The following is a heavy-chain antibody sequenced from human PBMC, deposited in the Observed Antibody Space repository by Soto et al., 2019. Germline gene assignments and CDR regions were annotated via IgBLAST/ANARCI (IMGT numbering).Heavy chain of an antibody. CDR1: GFTFTTYA. Sequence: EVQLLESGGGLVQPGGSLRLSCAASGFTFTTYAMNWVRQAPGKGLDLVSGISDTGGSTYYAVSVKGRFTVSRTNSKNTVYLQMNSLRVDETDLYYCARGRAMATGYSYFAYSGHGTLVTVSS. D-gene: IGHD3-9*01. V-gene: IGHV3-23*01. J-gene: IGHJ4*01. CDR3: ARGRAMATGYSYFAY. CDR2: ISDTGGST.